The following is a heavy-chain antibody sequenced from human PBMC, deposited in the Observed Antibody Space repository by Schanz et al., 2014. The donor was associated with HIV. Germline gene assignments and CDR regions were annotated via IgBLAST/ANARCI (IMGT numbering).Heavy chain of an antibody. CDR1: GFIFSDYY. J-gene: IGHJ6*02. D-gene: IGHD1-1*01. CDR3: ARRDTGTLYYYYHYGMDV. Sequence: QVQLVESGGGLVKPGGSLRLSCAVSGFIFSDYYMSWIRQAPGKGLEWVSYISSSGRTIYYADSVKGRFTISRDNAKNSLYLQMNSLRVEDTAVYYCARRDTGTLYYYYHYGMDVWGQGTTVTVSS. V-gene: IGHV3-11*01. CDR2: ISSSGRTI.